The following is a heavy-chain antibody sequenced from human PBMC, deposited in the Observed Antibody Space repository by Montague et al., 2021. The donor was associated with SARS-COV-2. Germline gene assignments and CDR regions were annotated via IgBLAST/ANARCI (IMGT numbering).Heavy chain of an antibody. J-gene: IGHJ5*02. CDR2: IYYSGTT. D-gene: IGHD3-16*01. CDR3: ARHRDNLGSLNWFAP. V-gene: IGHV4-39*01. Sequence: ETLSLTCTVSAGAIRDTDYFWGWIRQPPGKGLEWIGSIYYSGTTYHNPSLKSRVTISVDTSKNQFSLKLSSVTAADTAVYFCARHRDNLGSLNWFAPWGQGTLVTASS. CDR1: AGAIRDTDYF.